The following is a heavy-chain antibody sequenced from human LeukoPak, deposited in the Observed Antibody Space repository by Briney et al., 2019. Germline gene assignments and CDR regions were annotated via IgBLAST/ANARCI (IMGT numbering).Heavy chain of an antibody. CDR3: AKSLTPDRDWFDS. V-gene: IGHV3-21*01. Sequence: PGGSLRLSCAASGFTFSSSSMNWVRQAPGKGLEWVSSTSSSGRYIYFADSMKGRFTISRDNAKNSVSLQMNSLRGEDTAVYYCAKSLTPDRDWFDSWGQGTLVIVSS. D-gene: IGHD4/OR15-4a*01. CDR1: GFTFSSSS. CDR2: TSSSGRYI. J-gene: IGHJ5*01.